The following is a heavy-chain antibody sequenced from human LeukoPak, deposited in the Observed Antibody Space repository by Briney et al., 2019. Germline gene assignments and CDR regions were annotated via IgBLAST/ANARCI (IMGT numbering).Heavy chain of an antibody. CDR3: ARGPSWGSAYFDY. V-gene: IGHV4-59*12. J-gene: IGHJ4*02. CDR2: IYYSGST. CDR1: GGSISSYY. D-gene: IGHD7-27*01. Sequence: SETLSLTCTVSGGSISSYYWSWIRQPPGKGLEWIGYIYYSGSTNYNPSLKSRVTISVDMSKNQLSLKLSSVTAADTAVYYCARGPSWGSAYFDYWGQGTLVTVSS.